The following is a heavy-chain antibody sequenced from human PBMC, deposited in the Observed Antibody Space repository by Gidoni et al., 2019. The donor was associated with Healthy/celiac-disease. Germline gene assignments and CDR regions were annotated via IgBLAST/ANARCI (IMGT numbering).Heavy chain of an antibody. D-gene: IGHD3-10*01. V-gene: IGHV3-66*01. CDR3: AREIPHWTGSYSWFDP. CDR1: GFTVSSNY. CDR2: IYSGGST. J-gene: IGHJ5*02. Sequence: EVQLVESGGGLVQPGGSLRLSCAASGFTVSSNYMSWVRQAPGKGLEWVSVIYSGGSTYYADSVKGRFTISRDNSKNTLYLQMNSLRAEDTAVYYCAREIPHWTGSYSWFDPWGQGTLVTVSS.